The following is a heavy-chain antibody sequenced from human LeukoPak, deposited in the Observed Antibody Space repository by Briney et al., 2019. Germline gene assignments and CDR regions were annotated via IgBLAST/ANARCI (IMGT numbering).Heavy chain of an antibody. CDR2: INPSGGST. J-gene: IGHJ5*02. Sequence: ASVKVSCKASGYTFTSYYMHWVRQAPGQGLEWMGIINPSGGSTSYAQKFQGRVTMTRDTSTSTVYMELSSLRSEDTAVYYCARDSGIAVAGKGWFDPWGQGTLVTVSS. CDR3: ARDSGIAVAGKGWFDP. CDR1: GYTFTSYY. V-gene: IGHV1-46*01. D-gene: IGHD6-19*01.